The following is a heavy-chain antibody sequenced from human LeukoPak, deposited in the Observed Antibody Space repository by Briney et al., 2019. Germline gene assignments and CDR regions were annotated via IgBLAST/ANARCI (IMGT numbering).Heavy chain of an antibody. Sequence: KPSQTLSLTCAVYGGSFSGYYWTWIRQPPGKGLEWLGEINHSGSTNYNPSLKSRVTISVDTSKNQFSLKLSSVTAADTAVYYCREYSSSSDTMDVWGKGTTVTVSS. CDR2: INHSGST. CDR1: GGSFSGYY. CDR3: REYSSSSDTMDV. J-gene: IGHJ6*04. V-gene: IGHV4-34*01. D-gene: IGHD6-6*01.